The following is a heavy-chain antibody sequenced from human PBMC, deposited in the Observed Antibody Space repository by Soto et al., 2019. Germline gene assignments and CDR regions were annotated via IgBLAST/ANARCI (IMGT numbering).Heavy chain of an antibody. Sequence: SETLSPTCTVAGDSVTSDRYFWSWIRQPPGKGMEWIGRIHTTENTDYNPSLRSRVTMSVDTSTNQFSLELTSLTAADTAVYYCARALTSAAGLYFDYWGQGTLVTVSS. CDR2: IHTTENT. J-gene: IGHJ4*02. D-gene: IGHD6-13*01. CDR3: ARALTSAAGLYFDY. V-gene: IGHV4-61*01. CDR1: GDSVTSDRYF.